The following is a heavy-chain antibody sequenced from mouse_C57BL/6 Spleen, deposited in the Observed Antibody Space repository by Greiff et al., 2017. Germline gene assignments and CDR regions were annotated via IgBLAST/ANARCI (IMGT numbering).Heavy chain of an antibody. J-gene: IGHJ2*01. CDR1: GFTFSDYY. D-gene: IGHD1-1*01. V-gene: IGHV5-12*01. Sequence: DVMLVESGGGLVQPGGSLKLSCAASGFTFSDYYMYWVRQTPEKRLEWVAYISNGGGSTYYPDTVKGRFTISRDNAKNTLYLQMSRLKSEDTAMYYCARDYYGSLDYWGQGTTLTVSS. CDR2: ISNGGGST. CDR3: ARDYYGSLDY.